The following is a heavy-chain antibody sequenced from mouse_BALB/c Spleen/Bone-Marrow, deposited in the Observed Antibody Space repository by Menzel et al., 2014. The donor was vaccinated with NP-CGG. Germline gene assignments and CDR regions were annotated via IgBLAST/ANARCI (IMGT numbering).Heavy chain of an antibody. J-gene: IGHJ2*01. Sequence: EVMLVESGGGLVKPGGSLKLSCAASGFTFSSYAMSWVRQSPEKRLEWVAEISSGGSYTYYPDTVTGRFTISRDNAKNTLYLEMSSLRSEDTAMYYCARGGNYLDYWGQGTTLTVSS. CDR2: ISSGGSYT. CDR1: GFTFSSYA. CDR3: ARGGNYLDY. V-gene: IGHV5-9-4*01.